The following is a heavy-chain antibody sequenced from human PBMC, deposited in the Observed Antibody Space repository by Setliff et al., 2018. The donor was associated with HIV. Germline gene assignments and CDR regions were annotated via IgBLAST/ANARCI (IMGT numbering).Heavy chain of an antibody. D-gene: IGHD1-1*01. J-gene: IGHJ1*01. Sequence: SETLSLTCTVSGGSISSYYWSWIRQPPGKGLEWIGYISYSGSTNYNPSLKRRGTLSVKTSKNQFSLKLNSVTAADTAVYYCASDSNAPYFQHWGQGTLVTVSS. V-gene: IGHV4-59*01. CDR3: ASDSNAPYFQH. CDR1: GGSISSYY. CDR2: ISYSGST.